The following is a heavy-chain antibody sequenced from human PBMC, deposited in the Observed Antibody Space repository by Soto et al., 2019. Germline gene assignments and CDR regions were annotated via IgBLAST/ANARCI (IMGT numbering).Heavy chain of an antibody. CDR1: GYSISSGYY. Sequence: LSLTFAVSGYSISSGYYWVWVRQTPGKGLEWIASIYHSGSTYYNPSLKSRVTISVDTSKNQFSLKLTSVTAADTAVYYCARGAATVTPGWFDPWGQGIMVTVSS. D-gene: IGHD4-17*01. CDR2: IYHSGST. V-gene: IGHV4-38-2*01. J-gene: IGHJ5*02. CDR3: ARGAATVTPGWFDP.